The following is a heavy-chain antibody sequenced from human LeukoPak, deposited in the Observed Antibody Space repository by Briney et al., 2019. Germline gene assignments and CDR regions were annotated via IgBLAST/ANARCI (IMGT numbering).Heavy chain of an antibody. CDR3: AKDIYDFWSGYLSYDAFDI. Sequence: GGSLRLSCAASGFTFSSYGMHWVRQAPGKGLEWVAFIRYDGSNKYYADSVKGRFTISRDNSKNTLYLLMNSLRAEDTAVYYCAKDIYDFWSGYLSYDAFDIWGQGTMVTASS. CDR2: IRYDGSNK. J-gene: IGHJ3*02. D-gene: IGHD3-3*01. V-gene: IGHV3-30*02. CDR1: GFTFSSYG.